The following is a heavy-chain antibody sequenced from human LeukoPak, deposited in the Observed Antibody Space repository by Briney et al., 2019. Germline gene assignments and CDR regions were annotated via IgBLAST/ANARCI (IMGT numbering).Heavy chain of an antibody. CDR1: GGSISTNSYY. V-gene: IGHV4-39*07. Sequence: PSKTLSLTCTVSGGSISTNSYYWGWIRQPPGKGLKWIGSIYYSGSTYYNPSLRSRVTISVDTSKNQFSLKLSSVTAADAAVYYCARASSFTPDGWIPPPGVTYYMDVWGKGTTVTVSS. CDR3: ARASSFTPDGWIPPPGVTYYMDV. D-gene: IGHD5-24*01. CDR2: IYYSGST. J-gene: IGHJ6*03.